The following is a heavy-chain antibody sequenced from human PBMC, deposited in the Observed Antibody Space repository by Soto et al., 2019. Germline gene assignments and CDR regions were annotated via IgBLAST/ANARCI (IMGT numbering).Heavy chain of an antibody. CDR3: TRILWSSRRDALDI. J-gene: IGHJ6*02. V-gene: IGHV3-23*01. D-gene: IGHD2-21*01. CDR2: IGTSGTPT. Sequence: GGSLRLSCIASGFTFRNYAMAWVRQAPGEDLEWVSAIGTSGTPTLYADSVKSRFSISRDDSRNTVSLQMNSLGVGDTATYYCTRILWSSRRDALDIWGQGTTVTVSS. CDR1: GFTFRNYA.